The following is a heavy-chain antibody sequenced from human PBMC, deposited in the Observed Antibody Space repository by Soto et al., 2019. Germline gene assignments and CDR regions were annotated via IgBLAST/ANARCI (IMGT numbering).Heavy chain of an antibody. Sequence: LRLSCAASGFTFSTYCMHWILQVPGKGLEWVSRINSDASHTYYADSVKGRFTISRDNAKNTLFLQMNSLKAEDTAVYFCAKDGDYEYFDYWGQGTQVTVSS. CDR1: GFTFSTYC. J-gene: IGHJ4*02. D-gene: IGHD3-22*01. CDR2: INSDASHT. CDR3: AKDGDYEYFDY. V-gene: IGHV3-74*01.